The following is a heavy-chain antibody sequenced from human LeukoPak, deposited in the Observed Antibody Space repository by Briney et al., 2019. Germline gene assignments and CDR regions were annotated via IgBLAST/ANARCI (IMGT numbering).Heavy chain of an antibody. Sequence: SETLSLTCTVSGGSISSTNYYWGWIRQPPGKGLEWIGTIYYSGSTYYNPSLKGRVTISVDTSKNQFSLKLSSVTAADTAVYYCARGEMAFDYWGQGTLVTVSS. CDR2: IYYSGST. CDR1: GGSISSTNYY. CDR3: ARGEMAFDY. J-gene: IGHJ4*02. V-gene: IGHV4-39*07. D-gene: IGHD5-24*01.